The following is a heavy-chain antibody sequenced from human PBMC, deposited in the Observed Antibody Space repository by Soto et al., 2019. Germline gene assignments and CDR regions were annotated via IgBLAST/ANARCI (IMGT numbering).Heavy chain of an antibody. CDR2: IFHTGTT. Sequence: SETLSLTCAVSGVSISNRNWWCWVRPPPGKGLEWIGEIFHTGTTKYNPSLKSRVTISLDTSKNQLSLNLTSVTAADTAFYYCARDSFYDSRGGGYYFDYWGQVALVTVS. J-gene: IGHJ4*02. CDR1: GVSISNRNW. V-gene: IGHV4-4*02. D-gene: IGHD3-22*01. CDR3: ARDSFYDSRGGGYYFDY.